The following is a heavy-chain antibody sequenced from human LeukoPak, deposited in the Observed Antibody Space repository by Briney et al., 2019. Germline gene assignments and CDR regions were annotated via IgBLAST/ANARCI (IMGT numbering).Heavy chain of an antibody. V-gene: IGHV3-11*01. CDR3: ANNRRDGYNYYFDY. Sequence: GGSLRLSCAASGFTFSDYYMSWIRQAPGKGLEWVSYISSSGSTIYYADSVKGRFTISRDNAKNSLYLQMNSLRAEDTAVYYCANNRRDGYNYYFDYWGQGTLVTVSS. J-gene: IGHJ4*02. CDR2: ISSSGSTI. D-gene: IGHD5-24*01. CDR1: GFTFSDYY.